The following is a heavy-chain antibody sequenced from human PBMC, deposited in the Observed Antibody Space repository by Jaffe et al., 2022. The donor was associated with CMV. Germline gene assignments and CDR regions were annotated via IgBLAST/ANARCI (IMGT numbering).Heavy chain of an antibody. D-gene: IGHD1-7*01. CDR2: ISSSSSYI. J-gene: IGHJ6*03. Sequence: EVQLVESGGGLVKPGGSLRLSCAASGFTFSSYSMNWVRQAPGKGLEWVSSISSSSSYIYYADSVKGRFTISRDNAKNSLYLQMNSLRAEDTAVYYCARDLWAGTNYYYMDVWGKGTTVTVSS. V-gene: IGHV3-21*01. CDR1: GFTFSSYS. CDR3: ARDLWAGTNYYYMDV.